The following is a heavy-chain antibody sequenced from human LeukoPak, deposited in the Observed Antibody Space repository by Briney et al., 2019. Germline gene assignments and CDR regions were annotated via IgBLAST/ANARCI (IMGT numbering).Heavy chain of an antibody. Sequence: GGSLRLSCAASGFTFSSYAMHWVRQAPGKGLEWVAVISYDGSNKYYADSVKGRFTISRDNSKNSLYLQMNSLRAEDTALYYCAKGEGVAGTTGGYWGQGTLVTVSS. D-gene: IGHD6-19*01. CDR1: GFTFSSYA. J-gene: IGHJ4*02. CDR3: AKGEGVAGTTGGY. CDR2: ISYDGSNK. V-gene: IGHV3-30-3*01.